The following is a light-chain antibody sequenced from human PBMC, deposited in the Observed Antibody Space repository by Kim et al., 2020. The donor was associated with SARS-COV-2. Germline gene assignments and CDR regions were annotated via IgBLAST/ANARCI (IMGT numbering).Light chain of an antibody. CDR1: SSNIGSNT. CDR3: ASWDVSLNGWV. Sequence: GQRVTISCSGSSSNIGSNTVNWYQQLPGRAPKLLINTNNQGPSGVPDRFSVSKSGTSASLAISWLQSEDEADYYCASWDVSLNGWVFGGGTKLTVL. CDR2: TNN. J-gene: IGLJ3*02. V-gene: IGLV1-44*01.